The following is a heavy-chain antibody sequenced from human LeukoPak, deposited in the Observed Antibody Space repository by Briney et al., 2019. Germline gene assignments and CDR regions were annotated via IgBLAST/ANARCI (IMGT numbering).Heavy chain of an antibody. V-gene: IGHV1-69*01. CDR3: ARTLRPLGLGYCSSTSCYDGLDY. Sequence: SVKLSCKASAGTFSSYAISWVRQAPGQGLEWLRVIIPIFDTANYAQKFQGRVTITADESTSTAYMELSSLRSEDTAVYYCARTLRPLGLGYCSSTSCYDGLDYWGQGTLVTVSS. CDR1: AGTFSSYA. D-gene: IGHD2-2*01. CDR2: IIPIFDTA. J-gene: IGHJ4*02.